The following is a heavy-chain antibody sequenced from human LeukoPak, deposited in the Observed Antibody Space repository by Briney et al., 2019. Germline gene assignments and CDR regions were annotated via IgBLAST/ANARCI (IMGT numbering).Heavy chain of an antibody. CDR2: ISSSGSTI. CDR1: GFTFSSYE. J-gene: IGHJ5*02. V-gene: IGHV3-48*03. Sequence: GGSLRLSCAASGFTFSSYEMNWVRQAPGKGLEWVSYISSSGSTIYYADSVKGRFTISRDNAKNSLYLQMNSLRAEDTAVYYCARDRAAYYDDWFDPWGQGTLVTVSS. CDR3: ARDRAAYYDDWFDP. D-gene: IGHD3-22*01.